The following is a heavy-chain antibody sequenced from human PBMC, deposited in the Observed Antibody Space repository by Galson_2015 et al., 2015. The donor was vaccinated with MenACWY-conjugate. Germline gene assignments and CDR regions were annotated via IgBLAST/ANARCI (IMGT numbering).Heavy chain of an antibody. D-gene: IGHD3-10*01. CDR2: ISYDGSNK. CDR3: AKYGSGSYQYGMDV. CDR1: GFTFSSYA. J-gene: IGHJ6*02. V-gene: IGHV3-30*04. Sequence: SLRLSCAASGFTFSSYAMHWVRQAPGKGLEWVAVISYDGSNKYYADSVKGRFTISRDNSKNTLYLQMNSLRAEDTAVYYCAKYGSGSYQYGMDVWGQGTTVTVSS.